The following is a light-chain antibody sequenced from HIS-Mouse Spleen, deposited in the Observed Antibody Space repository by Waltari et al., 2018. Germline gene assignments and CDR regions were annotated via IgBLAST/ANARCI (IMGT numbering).Light chain of an antibody. CDR2: DVS. Sequence: QSALPQPRSVSGSPGQSVTIFCTGTNSDVGGYNYFSWYQQHPGKATKLMIYDVSKRPSGVPDRFSGSKSGNTASLTISGLQAEDEADYYCCSYAGSYSYVFGTGTKVTVL. J-gene: IGLJ1*01. CDR1: NSDVGGYNY. CDR3: CSYAGSYSYV. V-gene: IGLV2-11*01.